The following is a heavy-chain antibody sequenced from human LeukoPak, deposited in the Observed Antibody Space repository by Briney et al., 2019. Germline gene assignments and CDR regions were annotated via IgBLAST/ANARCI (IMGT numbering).Heavy chain of an antibody. V-gene: IGHV3-30*18. J-gene: IGHJ3*02. D-gene: IGHD3-10*01. CDR3: AKSTELLLVGELFKDAFDI. CDR2: ISYDGSNK. Sequence: PGGSLRLSCAASGFTFRSYGMHWVRQAPGKGLEWVAVISYDGSNKYYADSVKGRFTISRDNSKNTLYLQMNSLRAEDTVVYYCAKSTELLLVGELFKDAFDIWGQGTMVTVSS. CDR1: GFTFRSYG.